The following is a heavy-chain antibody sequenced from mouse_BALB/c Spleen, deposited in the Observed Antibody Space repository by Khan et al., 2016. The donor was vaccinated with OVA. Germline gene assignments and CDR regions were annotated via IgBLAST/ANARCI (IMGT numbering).Heavy chain of an antibody. CDR2: IWSDGST. CDR1: GFSLTNYG. D-gene: IGHD2-10*01. J-gene: IGHJ4*01. V-gene: IGHV2-6-1*01. CDR3: ARQPYYHYYVMDY. Sequence: QVQLQQSGPGLVAPSQSLSITCTISGFSLTNYGVHWVRQPPGKGLEWLVVIWSDGSTTYNSDLKSRLSISKDNCKSQVFLKMNSLQTDDTAMYYCARQPYYHYYVMDYWGQGTSVTVSS.